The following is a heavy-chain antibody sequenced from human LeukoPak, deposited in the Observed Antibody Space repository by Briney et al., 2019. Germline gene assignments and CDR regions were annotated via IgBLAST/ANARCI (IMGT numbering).Heavy chain of an antibody. CDR2: IVVGSGNT. CDR3: VADCYGGCID. J-gene: IGHJ4*02. CDR1: GFIFTSSA. D-gene: IGHD4-23*01. Sequence: GTSVTVSFTASGFIFTSSAVQWVRQARGQRLEWIGWIVVGSGNTTYSQNFQERVTITRDMSTSTAYMELSSLRSEDTAVYYCVADCYGGCIDWGQGTLVTVYS. V-gene: IGHV1-58*01.